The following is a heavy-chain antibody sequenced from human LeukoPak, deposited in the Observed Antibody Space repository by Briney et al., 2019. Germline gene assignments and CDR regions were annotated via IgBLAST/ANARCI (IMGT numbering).Heavy chain of an antibody. D-gene: IGHD2-2*01. CDR2: FYVSGST. J-gene: IGHJ3*02. CDR3: AVGNCPTTSCYPGVAFDI. Sequence: PSGTLSLTCAVSGVSISSGGYCWGWIRQPAGEGLEWVVRFYVSGSTNYNPSLQSRVTISVDTSKNQFSLKLTSVTAADTAVYYCAVGNCPTTSCYPGVAFDIWGQGTMVTVSS. CDR1: GVSISSGGYC. V-gene: IGHV4-61*02.